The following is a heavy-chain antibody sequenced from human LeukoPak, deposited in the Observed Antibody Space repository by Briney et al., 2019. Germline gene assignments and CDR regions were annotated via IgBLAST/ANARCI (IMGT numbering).Heavy chain of an antibody. V-gene: IGHV4-31*03. J-gene: IGHJ4*02. CDR2: IYYSGST. D-gene: IGHD1-14*01. CDR3: ASSQPGRRGFDY. CDR1: GGSISSGGYS. Sequence: PSETLSLTCTVSGGSISSGGYSRSWIRQHPGKGLEWIGYIYYSGSTYYNPSLKSRVTISVDTSKNQFSLKLSSVTAADTAVYYCASSQPGRRGFDYWGQGTLVTVSS.